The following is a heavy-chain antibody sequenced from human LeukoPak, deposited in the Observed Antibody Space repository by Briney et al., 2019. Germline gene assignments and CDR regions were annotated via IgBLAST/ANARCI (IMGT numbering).Heavy chain of an antibody. CDR3: VRKNRVWEDPPGDYIDY. J-gene: IGHJ4*02. CDR2: VSSSGGSL. CDR1: GFSFSSYE. Sequence: GGSLRLSCEASGFSFSSYEMNWVRQAPGKGLEWVSSVSSSGGSLEYADSVRGRFTISRDDAKNSLYLQMKSLRAEDTAVYYCVRKNRVWEDPPGDYIDYWGQGTLVTVSS. V-gene: IGHV3-48*03. D-gene: IGHD3-16*01.